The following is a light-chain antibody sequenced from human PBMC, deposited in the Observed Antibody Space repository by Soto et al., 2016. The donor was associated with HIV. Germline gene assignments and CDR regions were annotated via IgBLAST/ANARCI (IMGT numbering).Light chain of an antibody. CDR1: NVGSKS. Sequence: SYVLTQPPSLSVAPRKTARITCGGNNVGSKSVQWYQQKPGQAPILVLYDDSDRPSGIPERFSGSNSGDTATLTISRVEAGDEADYHCQVWDSRNDHRVFGGGTKLTVL. V-gene: IGLV3-21*03. CDR2: DDS. J-gene: IGLJ3*02. CDR3: QVWDSRNDHRV.